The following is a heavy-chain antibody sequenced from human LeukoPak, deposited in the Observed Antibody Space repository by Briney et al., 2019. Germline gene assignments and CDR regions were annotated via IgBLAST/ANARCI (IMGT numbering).Heavy chain of an antibody. CDR3: AREYCSGGSCDRNGGSCDP. J-gene: IGHJ5*02. CDR1: GCTFNDYY. Sequence: VSVTVSYKASGCTFNDYYLHGVHQAPAQGLEWMEWINPYSGGTHYEQKFQGRVTMTRDTSISTAYMELSSLRSEDTAVYYCAREYCSGGSCDRNGGSCDPWGQGTLVTVSS. D-gene: IGHD2-15*01. CDR2: INPYSGGT. V-gene: IGHV1-2*02.